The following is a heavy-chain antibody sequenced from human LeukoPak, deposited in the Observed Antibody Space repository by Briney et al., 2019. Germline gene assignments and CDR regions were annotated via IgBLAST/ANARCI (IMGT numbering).Heavy chain of an antibody. CDR2: LNAGNGNT. D-gene: IGHD1-26*01. J-gene: IGHJ4*02. V-gene: IGHV1-3*01. CDR1: GYTFTSYA. CDR3: ARDRRATGPGY. Sequence: ASVKVSCKASGYTFTSYAMHWVRQAPGQRLEWMGWLNAGNGNTKYSQKFQGRVTITRDTSASTAYMELSSLRSEDTAVYYCARDRRATGPGYWGQGTLVTVSS.